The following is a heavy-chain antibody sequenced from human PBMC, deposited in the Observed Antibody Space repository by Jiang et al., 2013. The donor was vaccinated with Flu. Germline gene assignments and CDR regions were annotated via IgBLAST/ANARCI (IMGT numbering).Heavy chain of an antibody. V-gene: IGHV5-51*01. Sequence: LKISCKGSGYSFSTYWIGWVRQMPGKAWSGWGSSILMTLIADIVRLPSRVTFSADKSISTAFLQWNSLKASDTAMYYCARHAHYSDGSGYFYDAFDIWSQGTMVTVSS. CDR2: SILMTLIA. D-gene: IGHD3-22*01. CDR1: GYSFSTYW. CDR3: ARHAHYSDGSGYFYDAFDI. J-gene: IGHJ3*02.